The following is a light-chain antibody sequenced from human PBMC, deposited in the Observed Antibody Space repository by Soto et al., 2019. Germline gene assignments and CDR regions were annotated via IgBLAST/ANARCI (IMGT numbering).Light chain of an antibody. CDR1: QSVSKY. J-gene: IGKJ1*01. V-gene: IGKV1-39*01. CDR2: AAS. Sequence: DIQMTQSPCSLSASVGDRITIKCRASQSVSKYLNWYQHKLGKAPELLIYAASSLYSGVPSRFSGSRSGTYFTLTISNLQPEDSASYYCQQTYTSRGTFGQGTKVEIK. CDR3: QQTYTSRGT.